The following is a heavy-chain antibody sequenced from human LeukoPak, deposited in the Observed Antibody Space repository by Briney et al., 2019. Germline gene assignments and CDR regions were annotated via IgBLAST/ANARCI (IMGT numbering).Heavy chain of an antibody. CDR3: ARDSGRRGYPEYSFDY. V-gene: IGHV4-4*07. D-gene: IGHD3-10*01. CDR2: IYTSGNT. J-gene: IGHJ4*02. Sequence: PSETLSLTCTVSGGSIGTYYWSWIRQPAGKGLEWIGRIYTSGNTKYNPSLKSLVTISVDTSKNQFSLKLPSLTAADTAIYYCARDSGRRGYPEYSFDYWGQGTLVTVSS. CDR1: GGSIGTYY.